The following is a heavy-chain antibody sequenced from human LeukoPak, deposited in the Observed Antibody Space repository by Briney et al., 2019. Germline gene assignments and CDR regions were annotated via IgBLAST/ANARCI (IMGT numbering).Heavy chain of an antibody. Sequence: ASVKVSCKASGYTFTGYYMHWVRQAPGQGLEWMGRINPNSGGTNYAQKFRGRVTMTRDTSISTAYMELSRLRSDDTAVYYCLFYCSGGSATDYWGQGTLVTVSS. D-gene: IGHD2-15*01. CDR1: GYTFTGYY. CDR3: LFYCSGGSATDY. CDR2: INPNSGGT. J-gene: IGHJ4*01. V-gene: IGHV1-2*06.